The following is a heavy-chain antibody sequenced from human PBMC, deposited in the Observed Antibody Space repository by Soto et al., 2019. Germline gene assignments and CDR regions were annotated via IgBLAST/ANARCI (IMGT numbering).Heavy chain of an antibody. CDR3: AKDMALVGRRIGYYFDY. Sequence: EVQLVESGGGLVQPGRSLRLSCAASGFTFDDYAMHWVRQAPGKGLEWVSGISWNSGSIGYADSVKGRFTISRDNAKNSLYLQMYSLRAEVTALYYCAKDMALVGRRIGYYFDYWGQGTLVTVSS. CDR2: ISWNSGSI. D-gene: IGHD6-19*01. CDR1: GFTFDDYA. V-gene: IGHV3-9*01. J-gene: IGHJ4*02.